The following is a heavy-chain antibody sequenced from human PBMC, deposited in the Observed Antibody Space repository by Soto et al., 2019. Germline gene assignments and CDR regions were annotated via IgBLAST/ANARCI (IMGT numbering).Heavy chain of an antibody. CDR3: ATLGYSSGGSCYDAFDI. J-gene: IGHJ3*02. CDR2: IWYDGSNK. V-gene: IGHV3-30*02. D-gene: IGHD2-15*01. CDR1: GFTFGSYG. Sequence: PGGSLRLSCAASGFTFGSYGMHWVRQAPGKGLKWVAVIWYDGSNKYYADSVKGRFTISRDNSKNTLYLQMGSLRAEDMAVYYCATLGYSSGGSCYDAFDIWGQGTKVSVS.